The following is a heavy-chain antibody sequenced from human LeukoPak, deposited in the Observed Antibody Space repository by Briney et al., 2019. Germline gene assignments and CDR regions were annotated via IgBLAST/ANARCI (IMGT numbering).Heavy chain of an antibody. D-gene: IGHD2-8*01. CDR1: GGSISSSSYY. CDR2: IYYSGST. Sequence: SETLSLTCTVSGGSISSSSYYWGWIRQPPGKGLEWIGYIYYSGSTYYNPSLKSRVTISVDTSKNQFSLKLSSVTAADTAVYYCARWCMADYYYGMDVWGQGTTVTVSS. V-gene: IGHV4-30-4*08. J-gene: IGHJ6*02. CDR3: ARWCMADYYYGMDV.